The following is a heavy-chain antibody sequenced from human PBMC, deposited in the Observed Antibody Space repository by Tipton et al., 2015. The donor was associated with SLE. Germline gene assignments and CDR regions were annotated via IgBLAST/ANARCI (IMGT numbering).Heavy chain of an antibody. Sequence: TLSLTCTFSGDSISNHYWSWIRQPPGKGLEWIGYIYYSGSTNYNPSLKSRVTISVDTSNNKFSLKLSSVTAADTAVYYCARGGYHFWSGPGNYWGQGTLVTVSS. D-gene: IGHD3-3*01. J-gene: IGHJ4*02. CDR2: IYYSGST. CDR1: GDSISNHY. CDR3: ARGGYHFWSGPGNY. V-gene: IGHV4-59*11.